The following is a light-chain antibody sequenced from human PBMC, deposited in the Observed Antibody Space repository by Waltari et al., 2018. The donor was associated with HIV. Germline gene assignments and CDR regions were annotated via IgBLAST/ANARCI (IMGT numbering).Light chain of an antibody. J-gene: IGLJ2*01. CDR2: EVT. V-gene: IGLV2-8*01. CDR3: SSYAGSNNLL. CDR1: SSDVGGYNY. Sequence: ALTQPPSASGSPGQSVTISCTGNSSDVGGYNYVSWYQQHPGKAPKLMIYEVTKRPSGVPDRFSGSKSGNTASLTVSGLQAEDEADYYCSSYAGSNNLLFGGGTKLTVL.